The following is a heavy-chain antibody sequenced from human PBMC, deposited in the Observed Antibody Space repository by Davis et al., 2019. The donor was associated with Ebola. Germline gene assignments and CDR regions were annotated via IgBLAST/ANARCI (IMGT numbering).Heavy chain of an antibody. D-gene: IGHD3-10*01. J-gene: IGHJ5*02. CDR2: ISAYNGNT. V-gene: IGHV1-18*01. CDR1: GYTFTSYG. Sequence: ASVKVSCKASGYTFTSYGISWVRQAPGQGLEWMGWISAYNGNTNYAQKLQGRVTMTTDTSTSTAYMELRSLRSDDTAVYYCARTITMVRGLYWFDPWGQGTLVTVSS. CDR3: ARTITMVRGLYWFDP.